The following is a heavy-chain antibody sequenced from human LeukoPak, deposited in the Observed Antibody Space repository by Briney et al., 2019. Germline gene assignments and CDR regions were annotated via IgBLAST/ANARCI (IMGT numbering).Heavy chain of an antibody. V-gene: IGHV3-33*01. CDR2: IWYDGSNK. J-gene: IGHJ6*02. CDR1: GXTFSSYG. CDR3: ARNLVPEGGYSYGYYYYYGMDV. Sequence: GGSLRLSCAASGXTFSSYGMHWVRQAPGKGLEWVAVIWYDGSNKYYADSVKGRFTISRDNSKNTLYLQMNSLRAEDTAVYYCARNLVPEGGYSYGYYYYYGMDVWGQGTPVTVSS. D-gene: IGHD5-18*01.